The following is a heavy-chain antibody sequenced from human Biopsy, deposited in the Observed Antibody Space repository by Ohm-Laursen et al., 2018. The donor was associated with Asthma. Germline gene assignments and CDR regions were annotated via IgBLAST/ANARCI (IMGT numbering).Heavy chain of an antibody. J-gene: IGHJ1*01. Sequence: SLRLSCAASGFTISTYWMHWVRQAPGRGLEWVANIKHDGSENNHVDSLKGRFTISRDNAKNSLYLQMNSLRAEDTAVYYCARTFHFWSPYHAEHYQLWGQGTLVTVSS. CDR3: ARTFHFWSPYHAEHYQL. CDR1: GFTISTYW. D-gene: IGHD3-3*02. V-gene: IGHV3-7*01. CDR2: IKHDGSEN.